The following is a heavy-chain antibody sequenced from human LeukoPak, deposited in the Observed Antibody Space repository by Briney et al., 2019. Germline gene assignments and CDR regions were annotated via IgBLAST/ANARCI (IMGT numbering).Heavy chain of an antibody. J-gene: IGHJ4*02. Sequence: SQTLSLTCTVSGGSISSGSYYWSWIRQPAGKGLEWIGRIYTSGSTNYNPSLKSRVTISADTSKNQFSLKLSSVTAADTAVYYCARGRSSWGYWGQGTLVTVSS. CDR3: ARGRSSWGY. D-gene: IGHD6-13*01. CDR2: IYTSGST. CDR1: GGSISSGSYY. V-gene: IGHV4-61*02.